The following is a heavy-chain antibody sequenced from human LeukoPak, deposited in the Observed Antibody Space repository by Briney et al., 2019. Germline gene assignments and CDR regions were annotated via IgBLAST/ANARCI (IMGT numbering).Heavy chain of an antibody. D-gene: IGHD2-2*01. J-gene: IGHJ6*02. CDR1: GFTFSSYA. V-gene: IGHV3-30-3*01. CDR3: ARGGSPTSSLYYGMDV. CDR2: ISYDGSNK. Sequence: GRSLRPSCAASGFTFSSYAMRWVRQAPGKGLEWLAVISYDGSNKYYADSVKGRFTISRDNSKNTLYLQMNSLRAEDTAVYYCARGGSPTSSLYYGMDVWGQGTTVTVSS.